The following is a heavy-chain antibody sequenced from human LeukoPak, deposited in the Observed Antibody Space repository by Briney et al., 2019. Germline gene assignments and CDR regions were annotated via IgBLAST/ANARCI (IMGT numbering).Heavy chain of an antibody. V-gene: IGHV4-39*02. J-gene: IGHJ6*03. D-gene: IGHD3-22*01. CDR3: ARDKRDYYGRYYYYYYMDV. CDR2: IYYSGST. CDR1: GGSISSSSYY. Sequence: SETLSLTCTVSGGSISSSSYYWGWIRQPPGKGLEWIGSIYYSGSTYYNPSLKSRVTISVDTSKNQFSLKLSSVTAADTAVYYCARDKRDYYGRYYYYYYMDVWGKGTTVTISS.